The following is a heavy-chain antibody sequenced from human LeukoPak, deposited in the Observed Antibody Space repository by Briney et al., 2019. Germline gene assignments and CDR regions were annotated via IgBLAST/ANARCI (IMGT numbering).Heavy chain of an antibody. CDR3: ARDIVLVAASLYYFDY. CDR2: IYYSGST. J-gene: IGHJ4*02. V-gene: IGHV4-59*12. Sequence: SETLSLTCTVSGGSISSYYWSWIRQPPGKGLEWIGYIYYSGSTYYNPSLKSRVTISVDTSKNQFSLKLSSVTAADTAVYYCARDIVLVAASLYYFDYWGQGTLVTVSS. CDR1: GGSISSYY. D-gene: IGHD2-8*02.